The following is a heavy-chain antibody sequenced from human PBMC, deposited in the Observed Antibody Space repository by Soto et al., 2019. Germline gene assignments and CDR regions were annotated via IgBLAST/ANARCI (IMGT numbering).Heavy chain of an antibody. D-gene: IGHD2-15*01. CDR1: GDSVSSGASH. J-gene: IGHJ6*02. CDR3: ARLDRSTSKVGV. CDR2: IHHNATA. Sequence: QVQLQESRPGLLKPSETLSLTCTLSGDSVSSGASHWTWIRQSPGKGLEWIGYIHHNATADCNPSLTSRVSISVDTSKNQFPLKLTSATTADTAVYYCARLDRSTSKVGVWGQGTTVTVSS. V-gene: IGHV4-61*08.